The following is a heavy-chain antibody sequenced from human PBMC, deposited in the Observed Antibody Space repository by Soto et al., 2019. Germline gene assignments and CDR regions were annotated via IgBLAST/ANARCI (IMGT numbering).Heavy chain of an antibody. CDR2: IYPGDSDT. V-gene: IGHV5-51*01. J-gene: IGHJ6*02. CDR1: GYSYTSYW. Sequence: GESLKISCKGSGYSYTSYWIGWVRQMPGKGLEWMGIIYPGDSDTRYSPSFQGQVTISADKSISTAYLQWSSLKASDTAMYYCARHGGYSYYYYGMDVWGQGTTVTVSS. CDR3: ARHGGYSYYYYGMDV. D-gene: IGHD5-12*01.